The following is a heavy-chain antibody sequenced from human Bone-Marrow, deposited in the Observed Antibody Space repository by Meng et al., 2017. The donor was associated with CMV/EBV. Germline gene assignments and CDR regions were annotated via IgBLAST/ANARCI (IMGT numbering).Heavy chain of an antibody. D-gene: IGHD2-2*01. CDR2: INSNNGYT. V-gene: IGHV1-2*02. CDR1: GHH. Sequence: GHHMQWVRQAPGQGLEWMGWINSNNGYTNYAQKFQGRVTITSDTSTSTVYMELSRLTSDDAAVYYCAGGRYCSSTSCSFDYWGQGTLDTVSS. J-gene: IGHJ4*02. CDR3: AGGRYCSSTSCSFDY.